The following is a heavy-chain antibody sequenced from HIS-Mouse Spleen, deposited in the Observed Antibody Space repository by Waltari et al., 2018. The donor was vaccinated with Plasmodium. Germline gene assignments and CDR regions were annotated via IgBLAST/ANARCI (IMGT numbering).Heavy chain of an antibody. CDR1: GFTFSSYT. Sequence: EVQLVESGGGLVKPGGSLRLSCAASGFTFSSYTMNWVRQAPGKGLEWVSSISSSSSYIYYADSVKGRFTISRDNAKNSLYLQMNSLRPEDTAVYYCARDPPLSITGDFDAFDIWGQGTMVTVSS. J-gene: IGHJ3*02. D-gene: IGHD7-27*01. V-gene: IGHV3-21*01. CDR2: ISSSSSYI. CDR3: ARDPPLSITGDFDAFDI.